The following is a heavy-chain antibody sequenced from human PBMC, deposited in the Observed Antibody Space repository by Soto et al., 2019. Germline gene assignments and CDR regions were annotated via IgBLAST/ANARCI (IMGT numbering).Heavy chain of an antibody. Sequence: SETLSLTCTVSGGSISSGGYYWSWIRQHPGKGLEWIGYIYYSGSTYYNPSLKSRVTISVDTSKNQFSLKLSSVTAADTAVYYCAREGRWHLDYWGQGTLVTVSS. D-gene: IGHD4-17*01. CDR2: IYYSGST. CDR1: GGSISSGGYY. CDR3: AREGRWHLDY. J-gene: IGHJ4*02. V-gene: IGHV4-31*03.